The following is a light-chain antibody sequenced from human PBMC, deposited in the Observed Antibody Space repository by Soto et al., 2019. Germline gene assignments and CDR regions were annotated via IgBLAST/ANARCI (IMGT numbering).Light chain of an antibody. CDR3: ASHTTSDTRV. CDR2: EVS. CDR1: SGDVGAYDY. J-gene: IGLJ1*01. V-gene: IGLV2-14*01. Sequence: QSVLTQPASVSGSPGQSIAISCTGTSGDVGAYDYVSWYQHHPDKAPKLIIYEVSNRPSGVSDRFSGSKSVYTATLTISGLQAEDEADYYCASHTTSDTRVFGAGTKVTVL.